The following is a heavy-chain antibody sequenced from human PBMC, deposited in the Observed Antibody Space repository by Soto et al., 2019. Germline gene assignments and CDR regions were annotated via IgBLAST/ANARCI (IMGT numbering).Heavy chain of an antibody. V-gene: IGHV1-2*04. Sequence: ASVKVSCKASGYTFTGYYMHWVRQAPGQGLEWMGWINPNSGGTNYAQKFQGWVTMTRDTSISTAYMELSRLRSDDTAVYYCARSHTLGMGGNDAFDIWGQGTMVTVSS. CDR2: INPNSGGT. CDR3: ARSHTLGMGGNDAFDI. CDR1: GYTFTGYY. J-gene: IGHJ3*02. D-gene: IGHD7-27*01.